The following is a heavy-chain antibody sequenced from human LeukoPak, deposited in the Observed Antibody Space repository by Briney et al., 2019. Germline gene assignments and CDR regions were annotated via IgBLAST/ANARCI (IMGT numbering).Heavy chain of an antibody. CDR3: ARLIPIWFGEAREYYFDY. V-gene: IGHV5-51*01. Sequence: HGESLKISCKGSGYSFTSYWIGWVRQMPGKGLEWMGIIYPGDSDTRYSPSFQGQVTISADKSISTACLQWSSLKASDTAMYYCARLIPIWFGEAREYYFDYWGQGTLVTVSS. CDR1: GYSFTSYW. D-gene: IGHD3-10*01. CDR2: IYPGDSDT. J-gene: IGHJ4*02.